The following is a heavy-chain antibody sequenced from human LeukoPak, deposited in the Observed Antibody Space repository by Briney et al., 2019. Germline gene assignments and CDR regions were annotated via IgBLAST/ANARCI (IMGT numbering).Heavy chain of an antibody. Sequence: GASVKVSCKASGYTLTSYDINWVRQATGQGLEWMGWMNPNSGRTGYAQNFQGRITITRNTSISTAYMELSSLRSEDTAVYYCARGPKVRGFDYWGQGTLVTVSS. CDR3: ARGPKVRGFDY. CDR2: MNPNSGRT. V-gene: IGHV1-8*01. D-gene: IGHD3-10*01. J-gene: IGHJ4*02. CDR1: GYTLTSYD.